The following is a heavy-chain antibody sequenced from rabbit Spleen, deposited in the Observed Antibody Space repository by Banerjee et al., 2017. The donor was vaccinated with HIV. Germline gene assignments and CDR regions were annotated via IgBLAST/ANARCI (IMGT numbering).Heavy chain of an antibody. V-gene: IGHV1S45*01. CDR2: IYGGSSGST. CDR1: GFSFSSSYY. Sequence: QEQLEESGGGLVQPGASLTLTCTASGFSFSSSYYMCWVRQAPGKGLEWIACIYGGSSGSTGCANWANGRCTIYRTSSTTVTLKMTSLTAANTATYYCARGSATMTIVITGSYLSLWGPGTLVTVS. D-gene: IGHD2-1*01. CDR3: ARGSATMTIVITGSYLSL. J-gene: IGHJ4*01.